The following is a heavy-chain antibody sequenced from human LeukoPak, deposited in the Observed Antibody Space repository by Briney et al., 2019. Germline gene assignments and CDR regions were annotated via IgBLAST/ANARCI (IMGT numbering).Heavy chain of an antibody. CDR1: GFTFSSYS. CDR2: ISSGSSTR. CDR3: ARDGSESYFRD. V-gene: IGHV3-48*02. J-gene: IGHJ4*02. Sequence: AGGSLRLSCAASGFTFSSYSMNWVRQAPGKGLEWVSYISSGSSTRYYADSVKGRFTISRDNAKNSLYLQMNSLGDEDTAVYYCARDGSESYFRDWGQGTLVTVSS. D-gene: IGHD1-26*01.